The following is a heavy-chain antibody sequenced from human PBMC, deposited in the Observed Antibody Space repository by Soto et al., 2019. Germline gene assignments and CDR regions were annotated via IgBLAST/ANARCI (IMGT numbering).Heavy chain of an antibody. Sequence: SVKLSCKASGGTFSSSSISWVRQAPGQGLEWMAGIIPIFGTANYTQKFQGRVTITADESTSTAYMELSSLRPEDTAVYYCARDSYYHSSSGYYVFDYWGQGTLVTVSS. CDR1: GGTFSSSS. J-gene: IGHJ4*02. D-gene: IGHD3-22*01. CDR2: IIPIFGTA. V-gene: IGHV1-69*13. CDR3: ARDSYYHSSSGYYVFDY.